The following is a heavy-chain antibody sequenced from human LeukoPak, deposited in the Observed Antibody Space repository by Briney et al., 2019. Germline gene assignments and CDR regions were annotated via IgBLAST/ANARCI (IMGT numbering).Heavy chain of an antibody. Sequence: ASVKVSCRASGYTFTNYDINWVRQATGQGLEWMGWMKTNSGDTGYTQKFHARVTITRNTSISTAYLQLSSLRSQDTVVYYCARGYVDSNWYDAFDIWGQGTMVTVSS. J-gene: IGHJ3*02. CDR2: MKTNSGDT. D-gene: IGHD6-13*01. CDR3: ARGYVDSNWYDAFDI. CDR1: GYTFTNYD. V-gene: IGHV1-8*03.